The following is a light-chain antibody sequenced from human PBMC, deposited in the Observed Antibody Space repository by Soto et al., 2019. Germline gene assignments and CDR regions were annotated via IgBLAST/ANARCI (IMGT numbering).Light chain of an antibody. CDR2: GAS. CDR3: QQYGSSPLFT. V-gene: IGKV3-20*01. CDR1: QSVSSSY. Sequence: EIVLTQSPGTLSLSPGERATLSCRASQSVSSSYLAWYQQKPGQAPRLLIYGASGRPTGIPDRFSGSGSGTYFTLTISSLEPEDFAVYYCQQYGSSPLFTFGPGTKVDIK. J-gene: IGKJ3*01.